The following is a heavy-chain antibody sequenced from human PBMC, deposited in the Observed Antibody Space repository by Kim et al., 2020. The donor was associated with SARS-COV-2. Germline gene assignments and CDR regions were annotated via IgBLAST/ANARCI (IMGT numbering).Heavy chain of an antibody. CDR2: IIRNGGST. D-gene: IGHD3-16*02. CDR3: VRGYLNGTIDW. J-gene: IGHJ4*02. Sequence: GGSLRLSCAASGFTFDDYGMSWVRQVPGKGLEWVSGIIRNGGSTSYADFVKGRFTISSENAKNSLYLQMNSLGAEDTALYYCVRGYLNGTIDWWGQGTLVTVSS. V-gene: IGHV3-20*04. CDR1: GFTFDDYG.